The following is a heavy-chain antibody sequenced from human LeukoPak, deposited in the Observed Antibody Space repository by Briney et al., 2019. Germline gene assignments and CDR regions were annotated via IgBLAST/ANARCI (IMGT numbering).Heavy chain of an antibody. J-gene: IGHJ2*01. CDR2: ISAYNGNT. D-gene: IGHD2-21*01. Sequence: ASVKVSCEASGYTFTSYGISWVRQAPGQGLEWMGWISAYNGNTNYAQKLQGRVTMTTDTSTSTAYMELRSLRSDDTAVYYCAREVVVVPPPGWYFDLWGRGTLVTVSS. CDR1: GYTFTSYG. V-gene: IGHV1-18*01. CDR3: AREVVVVPPPGWYFDL.